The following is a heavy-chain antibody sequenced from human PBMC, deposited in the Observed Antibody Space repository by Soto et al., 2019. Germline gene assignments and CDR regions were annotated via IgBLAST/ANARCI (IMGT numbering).Heavy chain of an antibody. Sequence: GASVKVSCKASGYTFTSYDINWVRQATGQGLEWMGWMNPNSGNTGYAQKFQGRVTMTRNTSISTAYMELSSLRSEDTAVYYCARCFHPWISDPTLIDYWGQGTLVPVSS. V-gene: IGHV1-8*01. CDR1: GYTFTSYD. D-gene: IGHD2-2*03. CDR2: MNPNSGNT. CDR3: ARCFHPWISDPTLIDY. J-gene: IGHJ4*02.